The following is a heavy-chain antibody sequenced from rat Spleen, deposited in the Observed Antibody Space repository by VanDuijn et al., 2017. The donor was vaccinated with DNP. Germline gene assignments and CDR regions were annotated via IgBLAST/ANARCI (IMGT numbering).Heavy chain of an antibody. V-gene: IGHV5S10*01. CDR3: TTTNNWFAY. CDR1: GFTFSDYN. J-gene: IGHJ3*01. CDR2: IISYGSRT. Sequence: EVQLVQSGGGLVQPERSLKLSCTASGFTFSDYNMAWVRQTPEKGLEWVATIISYGSRTYYRDSVKGRFTISRDNAESTLYLHMDSLTSEDTATYYCTTTNNWFAYWGQGTLVTVSS.